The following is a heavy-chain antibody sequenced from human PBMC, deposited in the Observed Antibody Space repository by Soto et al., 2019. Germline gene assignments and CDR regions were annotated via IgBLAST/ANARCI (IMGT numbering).Heavy chain of an antibody. V-gene: IGHV3-53*01. CDR1: GFTVSSNY. D-gene: IGHD6-6*01. CDR2: IYSGGST. J-gene: IGHJ4*02. Sequence: GGSLRLSCAASGFTVSSNYMSWVRQAPGKGLEWVSVIYSGGSTYYAVSVKGRFTISRDNSKNTLYLQMNSLRAEDTAVYYCARAAYSSSSFLFDYWGQGTLVTVSS. CDR3: ARAAYSSSSFLFDY.